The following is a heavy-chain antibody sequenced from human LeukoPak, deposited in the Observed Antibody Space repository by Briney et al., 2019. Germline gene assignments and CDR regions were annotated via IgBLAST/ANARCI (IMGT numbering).Heavy chain of an antibody. CDR1: GYTFTSYY. Sequence: ASVKVSCKASGYTFTSYYMHWVRQAPGQGLEWMGIINPSGGSTSYGQKFQGRVTMTRDTSTSTVYMELSSLRSEDTAVYYCARDTERTYGSGSYYNSLLYWGQGTLVTVSS. V-gene: IGHV1-46*01. J-gene: IGHJ4*02. CDR3: ARDTERTYGSGSYYNSLLY. CDR2: INPSGGST. D-gene: IGHD3-10*01.